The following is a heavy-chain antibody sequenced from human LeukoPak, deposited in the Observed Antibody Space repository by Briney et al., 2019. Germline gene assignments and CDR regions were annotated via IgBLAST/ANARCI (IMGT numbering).Heavy chain of an antibody. CDR2: IKQDGTEE. D-gene: IGHD3-10*01. CDR3: ASHYGSGHGYYYYGMDV. V-gene: IGHV3-7*03. CDR1: GFTFSSYW. J-gene: IGHJ6*04. Sequence: GGSLTLSCAASGFTFSSYWMTWVRQAPGKGLEWVASIKQDGTEENYVDSVRGRFTISRDNAKNSLFLQMGGRRAEDTAVYYCASHYGSGHGYYYYGMDVWGKGTTVVVSP.